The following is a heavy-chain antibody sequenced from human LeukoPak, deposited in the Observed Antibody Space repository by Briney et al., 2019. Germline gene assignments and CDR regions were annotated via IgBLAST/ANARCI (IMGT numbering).Heavy chain of an antibody. J-gene: IGHJ4*02. CDR1: GFTFSKHW. D-gene: IGHD6-19*01. CDR3: ATKQWLAPPPDS. CDR2: INTDGTAT. Sequence: GGSLRLSCAASGFTFSKHWMLWVRQAPGKGLESVSRINTDGTATTYADSVKGRFTVSRDNADNTMFLQMNSVRDEDTAVYYCATKQWLAPPPDSWGQGTPVTVSS. V-gene: IGHV3-74*01.